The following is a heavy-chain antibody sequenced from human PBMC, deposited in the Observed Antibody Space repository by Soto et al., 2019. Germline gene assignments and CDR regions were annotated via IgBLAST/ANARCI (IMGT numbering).Heavy chain of an antibody. D-gene: IGHD5-18*01. V-gene: IGHV3-9*01. Sequence: MRLSCAASGFTFDDYAMHWVRQAPGKGLEWVSGISWNSGSIGYADSVKGRFTISRDNAKNSLYLQMNSLRAEDTALYYCAKSGYSYGPYYYGMDVWGQGTTVTVSS. CDR2: ISWNSGSI. CDR1: GFTFDDYA. J-gene: IGHJ6*02. CDR3: AKSGYSYGPYYYGMDV.